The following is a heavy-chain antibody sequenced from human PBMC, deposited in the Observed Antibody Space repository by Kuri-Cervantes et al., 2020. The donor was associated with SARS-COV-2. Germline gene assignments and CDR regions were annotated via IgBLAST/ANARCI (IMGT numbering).Heavy chain of an antibody. CDR3: ATNYDFWSGYIPYYFDY. CDR1: GYTFTSYY. Sequence: ASVKVSCKASGYTFTSYYMHWVRQAPGQGLEWMGIINPSGGSTSYAQKFQGRVTITADKSTSTAYMELSSLRSEDTAVYYCATNYDFWSGYIPYYFDYWGQGTLVTVSS. V-gene: IGHV1-46*01. J-gene: IGHJ4*02. CDR2: INPSGGST. D-gene: IGHD3-3*01.